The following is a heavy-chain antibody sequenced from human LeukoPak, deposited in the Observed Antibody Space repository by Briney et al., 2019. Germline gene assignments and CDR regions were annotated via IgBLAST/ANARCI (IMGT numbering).Heavy chain of an antibody. CDR3: AKGSKGTYDY. J-gene: IGHJ4*02. V-gene: IGHV3-23*01. CDR1: GFTFSSDV. CDR2: IIGSGGSR. Sequence: PGGSLRLSCVASGFTFSSDVMAWVRQAPGKGLEWVSSIIGSGGSRYYADSVKGRVTISRDNSKNTLYLQIYSLRAEDTAIYYWAKGSKGTYDYWGQGTLVTVSS.